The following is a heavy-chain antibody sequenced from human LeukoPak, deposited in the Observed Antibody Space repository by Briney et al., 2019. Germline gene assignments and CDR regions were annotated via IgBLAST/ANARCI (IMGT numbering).Heavy chain of an antibody. CDR2: MYLSGTT. V-gene: IGHV4-4*02. CDR1: GDSINSLDL. Sequence: PSETLSLTCTVSGDSINSLDLWNWVRQPPGKGLEWIGEMYLSGTTHSNPSVKSRVTISIDKSKNQFFLNLSSVTAADTAVYYCAGLVGRYSSGLYYYYFDYWGQGTLVTVSS. CDR3: AGLVGRYSSGLYYYYFDY. J-gene: IGHJ4*02. D-gene: IGHD3-22*01.